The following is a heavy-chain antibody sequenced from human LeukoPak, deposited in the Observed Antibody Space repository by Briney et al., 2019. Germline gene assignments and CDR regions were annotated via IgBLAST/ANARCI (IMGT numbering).Heavy chain of an antibody. CDR1: GYSFTSYW. CDR2: IYPGDSDT. CDR3: ARHSYSSGSRYYFDY. V-gene: IGHV5-51*01. D-gene: IGHD6-19*01. J-gene: IGHJ4*02. Sequence: ESLKISCKGSGYSFTSYWIGWVRQMPGKGLEWMGIIYPGDSDTRYSPSFQGQVTISADESISTAYLQWSSLKASDTAMYYCARHSYSSGSRYYFDYWGQGTLVTVSS.